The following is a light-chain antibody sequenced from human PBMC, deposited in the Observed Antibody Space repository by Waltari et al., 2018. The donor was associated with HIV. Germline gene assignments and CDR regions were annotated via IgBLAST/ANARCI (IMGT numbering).Light chain of an antibody. J-gene: IGKJ2*01. V-gene: IGKV3-20*01. CDR2: GAS. CDR1: HYVSSTF. Sequence: EFVLTQSPDTLSLSPGERATLSCRASHYVSSTFLSWYQQKPGQAPRLLIYGASNRATGIPDRFSGSGSGTDFTLTISSLEPEDFAVYYCQQYGPSMYTFGQGTKLEFK. CDR3: QQYGPSMYT.